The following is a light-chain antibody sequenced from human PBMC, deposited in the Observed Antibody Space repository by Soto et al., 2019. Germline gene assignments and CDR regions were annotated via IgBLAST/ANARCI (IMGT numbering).Light chain of an antibody. V-gene: IGLV2-23*02. CDR3: LSYAGNSIWL. CDR1: RSDVGSYNS. J-gene: IGLJ2*01. Sequence: QSVLTQPASVSGSPGRSITISCTGTRSDVGSYNSIAWYQQHPGKAPRVVIFEVTKRPSGISDRFSGSKSGYTASLRISGLQAEDEADYFCLSYAGNSIWLFGGGTKVTVL. CDR2: EVT.